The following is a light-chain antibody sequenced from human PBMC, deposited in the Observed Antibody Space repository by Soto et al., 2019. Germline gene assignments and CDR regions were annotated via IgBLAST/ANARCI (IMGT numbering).Light chain of an antibody. CDR2: KAS. CDR1: QSLSSW. J-gene: IGKJ1*01. Sequence: DIQMTQSPSTLSASVGDRVTITCRASQSLSSWLAWYQQKPGKAPKLLIYKASSLESGIPSRFSGSGSGTEFTLTISILQPDDVATYYCQQYNSYCTFGQGTKVEIK. CDR3: QQYNSYCT. V-gene: IGKV1-5*03.